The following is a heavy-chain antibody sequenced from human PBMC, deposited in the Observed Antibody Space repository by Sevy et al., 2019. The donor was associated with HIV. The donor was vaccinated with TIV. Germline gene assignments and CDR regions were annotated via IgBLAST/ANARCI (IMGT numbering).Heavy chain of an antibody. CDR2: IYTSGST. D-gene: IGHD3-22*01. V-gene: IGHV4-4*07. J-gene: IGHJ5*02. Sequence: SENLSLTCTVSGGSISSYYWSWIRQPAGKGLEWIGRIYTSGSTNYNPSLKSRVTMSVDTSKNQFSLKLSSVTAADTAVYYCAREPTYYDSSLGVTWGQGTLVTVSS. CDR1: GGSISSYY. CDR3: AREPTYYDSSLGVT.